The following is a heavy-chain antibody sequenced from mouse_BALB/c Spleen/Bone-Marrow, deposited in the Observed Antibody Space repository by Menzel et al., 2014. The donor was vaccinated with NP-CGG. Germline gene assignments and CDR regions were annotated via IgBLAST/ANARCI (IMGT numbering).Heavy chain of an antibody. J-gene: IGHJ2*01. V-gene: IGHV1-5*01. CDR3: TRSGRYYFDY. Sequence: EVQLQQSGTVLARPGASVKMSCKASGYTFXSYWMHWVKQRPGQGLEWIGATYPGNSDTSYNQRFKGKAKLTAVTSTSTAYMELSSLTNEDSAVYYCTRSGRYYFDYWGQGTTLTVSS. CDR2: TYPGNSDT. CDR1: GYTFXSYW. D-gene: IGHD3-1*01.